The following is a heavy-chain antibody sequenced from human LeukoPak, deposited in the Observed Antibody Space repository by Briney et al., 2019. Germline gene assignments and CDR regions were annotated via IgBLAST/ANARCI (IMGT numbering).Heavy chain of an antibody. CDR3: AKSNGYGLIDI. CDR2: VYYTGST. CDR1: GDFITAYY. D-gene: IGHD3-22*01. V-gene: IGHV4-59*01. Sequence: SETLSLTCTVSGDFITAYYWSWIRQPPGKGLEWIGYVYYTGSTEYNPSLRSRVTISLDLSKHQFSLNLTSVTAADTAVYHCAKSNGYGLIDIWGQGTMVTVSS. J-gene: IGHJ3*02.